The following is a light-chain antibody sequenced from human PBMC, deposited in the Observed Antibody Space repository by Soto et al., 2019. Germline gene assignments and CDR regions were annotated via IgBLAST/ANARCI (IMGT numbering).Light chain of an antibody. V-gene: IGKV1-27*01. CDR1: QGISNY. J-gene: IGKJ1*01. CDR3: QKYDSAPYT. Sequence: DIQMTQSPSSLSASVRDRVTITCRASQGISNYLAWYQQNPGKVPKLLIYAASTLQSGVPSRFSGSGSGTDFTRTISILQPEDDATYYCQKYDSAPYTFGQGNQVDIK. CDR2: AAS.